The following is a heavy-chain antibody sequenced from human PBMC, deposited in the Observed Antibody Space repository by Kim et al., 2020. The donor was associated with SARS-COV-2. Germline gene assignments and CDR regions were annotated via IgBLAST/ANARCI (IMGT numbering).Heavy chain of an antibody. CDR3: ARHAGWRGYLPPDY. Sequence: GGSLRLSCAASGFKFSDYAMKWVRQTPGKGLEWVSSLSGSGGSTFYADSVKGRFTISRDNSKNTLYLQMRSLRAEDTAVYHCARHAGWRGYLPPDYWGQG. D-gene: IGHD3-3*01. CDR1: GFKFSDYA. V-gene: IGHV3-23*01. J-gene: IGHJ4*02. CDR2: LSGSGGST.